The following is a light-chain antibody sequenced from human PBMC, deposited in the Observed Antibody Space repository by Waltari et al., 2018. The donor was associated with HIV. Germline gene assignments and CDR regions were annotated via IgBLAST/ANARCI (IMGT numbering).Light chain of an antibody. CDR1: GSDIGLYDF. V-gene: IGLV2-14*01. CDR2: GVS. CDR3: SAYTMSGSWV. Sequence: QSALTQPASLSGSPGQSITITCSGTGSDIGLYDFVSWYRQEPGKTPQLLIYGVSNRPSEISRRFSGSKARTTASLTISALQADDDGDYYCSAYTMSGSWVFGGGSKLTVL. J-gene: IGLJ3*02.